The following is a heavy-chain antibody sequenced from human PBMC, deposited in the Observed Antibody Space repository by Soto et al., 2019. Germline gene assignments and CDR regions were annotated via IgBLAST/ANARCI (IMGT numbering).Heavy chain of an antibody. CDR1: GYVFTTSA. D-gene: IGHD3-22*01. J-gene: IGHJ5*02. CDR2: INPATGDT. V-gene: IGHV1-3*01. Sequence: QVFLVQSGAEVQKPGASVRISCQASGYVFTTSAIHWVRQAPGQSLEWMGWINPATGDTKYSQNVRGRVTFALDTSATTAYLELRSLASHDTAVYYCARAAGRSKLLPYYFDPWGQGTLVTVSS. CDR3: ARAAGRSKLLPYYFDP.